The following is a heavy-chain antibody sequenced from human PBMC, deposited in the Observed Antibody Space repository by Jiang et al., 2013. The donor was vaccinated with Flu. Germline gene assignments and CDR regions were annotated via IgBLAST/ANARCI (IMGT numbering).Heavy chain of an antibody. CDR1: GFTFSSYA. J-gene: IGHJ4*02. Sequence: QLLESGGGLVQPGGSLRLSCTASGFTFSSYAMSWVRQAPGKGLEWVSAISGSGGSTYYADSVKGRFTISRDNSKNTLYLQMNSLRAEDTAVYYCAKMEGWLRNYWYYWGQGTLVTVSS. D-gene: IGHD5-12*01. CDR3: AKMEGWLRNYWYY. CDR2: ISGSGGST. V-gene: IGHV3-23*01.